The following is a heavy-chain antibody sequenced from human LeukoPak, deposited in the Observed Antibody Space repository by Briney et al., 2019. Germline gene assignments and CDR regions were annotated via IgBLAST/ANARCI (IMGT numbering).Heavy chain of an antibody. CDR3: ATGFQTYYDFWS. J-gene: IGHJ4*02. CDR1: GYTLTELS. CDR2: FDPEDGET. V-gene: IGHV1-24*01. Sequence: ASVKVSCKVSGYTLTELSMHWVRQAPGKGLEWMGGFDPEDGETIYAQKFQGRVTMTEDTSTDTAYMELSSLRSGDTAVYYCATGFQTYYDFWSWGQGTLVTVSS. D-gene: IGHD3-3*01.